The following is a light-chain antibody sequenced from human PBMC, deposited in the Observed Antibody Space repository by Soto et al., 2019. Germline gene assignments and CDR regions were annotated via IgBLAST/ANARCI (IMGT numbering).Light chain of an antibody. V-gene: IGLV2-8*01. Sequence: QSVLTQPPSASGSPGQSVTISCTGTSSDVGGYNYVAWYQQHPGKAPKLMIYEVSKRPSGVPDRFSGSKSGNTASLTVSGLQADDEADYYCSSYAGSKNYVFGTGTKGTVL. CDR3: SSYAGSKNYV. CDR2: EVS. CDR1: SSDVGGYNY. J-gene: IGLJ1*01.